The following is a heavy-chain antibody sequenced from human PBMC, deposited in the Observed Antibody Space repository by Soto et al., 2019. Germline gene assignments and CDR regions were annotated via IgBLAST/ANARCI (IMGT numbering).Heavy chain of an antibody. J-gene: IGHJ6*02. CDR1: GFTFSSYG. CDR3: ARDWGDGDPEGYYYGMDV. D-gene: IGHD2-21*01. CDR2: IWYDGSNK. Sequence: PGGSLRLSCAASGFTFSSYGMHWVRQAPGKGLEWVAVIWYDGSNKYYADSVKGRFTISRDNSKNTLYLQMNSLRAEDTAVYYCARDWGDGDPEGYYYGMDVWGQGTTVTVSS. V-gene: IGHV3-33*01.